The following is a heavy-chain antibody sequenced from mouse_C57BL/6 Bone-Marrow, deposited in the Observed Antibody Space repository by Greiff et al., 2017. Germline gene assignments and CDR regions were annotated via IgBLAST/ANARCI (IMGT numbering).Heavy chain of an antibody. CDR2: ISYDGSN. V-gene: IGHV3-6*01. Sequence: DVQLQESGPGLVKPSQSLSLTCSVTGYSITSGYYWNWIRQFPGNKLEWMGYISYDGSNNYNPSLKNRISITRDTSKNQFFLKLNSVTTEDTATYYCARGPAQATWFAYWGQGTLVTVSA. CDR3: ARGPAQATWFAY. J-gene: IGHJ3*01. D-gene: IGHD3-2*02. CDR1: GYSITSGYY.